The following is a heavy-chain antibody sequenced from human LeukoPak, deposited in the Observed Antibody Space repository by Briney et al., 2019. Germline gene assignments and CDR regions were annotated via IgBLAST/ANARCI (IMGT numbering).Heavy chain of an antibody. J-gene: IGHJ6*02. V-gene: IGHV1-18*01. CDR1: GYTFTSYG. CDR3: AAGGGYCSSTSCYNDYYYYGMDV. D-gene: IGHD2-2*02. Sequence: ASVKVPCKASGYTFTSYGISWVRQAPGQGLEWMGWISAYNGNTNYAQKLQGRVTMTTDTSTSTAYMELRSLRSDDTAVYYCAAGGGYCSSTSCYNDYYYYGMDVWGQGTTVTVSS. CDR2: ISAYNGNT.